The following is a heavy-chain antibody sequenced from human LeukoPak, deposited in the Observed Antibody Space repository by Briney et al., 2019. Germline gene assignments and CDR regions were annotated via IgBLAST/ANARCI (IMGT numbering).Heavy chain of an antibody. Sequence: GGSLRLSCAASGFTFSTYWMHWVRQAPGKGLVWVSRISSDGSITGYADSVKGRFTISRDNAKNTLYLQMNSLRAEDTAVNYCAKVADSSCARCWGAFDIWGQGQWSPSLQ. D-gene: IGHD4/OR15-4a*01. CDR1: GFTFSTYW. J-gene: IGHJ3*02. CDR3: AKVADSSCARCWGAFDI. V-gene: IGHV3-74*01. CDR2: ISSDGSIT.